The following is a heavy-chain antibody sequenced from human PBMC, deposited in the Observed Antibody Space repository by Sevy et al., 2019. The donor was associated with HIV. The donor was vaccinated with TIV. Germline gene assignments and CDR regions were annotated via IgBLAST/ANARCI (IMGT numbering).Heavy chain of an antibody. CDR1: GFTFSSYW. CDR2: IKQDGSEK. CDR3: ARAGDDILTGYYRDYYYYFGMDV. D-gene: IGHD3-9*01. V-gene: IGHV3-7*01. Sequence: GGSLRLSCAASGFTFSSYWMSWVRQAPGKGLEWVANIKQDGSEKYYVYSVKGRFTISRDNAKNSLYLQMNSLRAEDTAVYYCARAGDDILTGYYRDYYYYFGMDVWGQGTTVTVSS. J-gene: IGHJ6*02.